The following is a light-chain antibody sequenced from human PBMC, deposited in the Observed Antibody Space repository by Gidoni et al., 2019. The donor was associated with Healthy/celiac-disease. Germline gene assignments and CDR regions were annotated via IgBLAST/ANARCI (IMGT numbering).Light chain of an antibody. CDR1: QNVLYNSNNKNY. Sequence: DIVMTQSPDSLAVSLVERATINCKSSQNVLYNSNNKNYLAWYHQKPGQPPKLLIYLASTRESGVPDRFSGSGSGTDFTLTISSLQAEDVAVYYCQQYYSTPYTFGQGTKLEIK. V-gene: IGKV4-1*01. J-gene: IGKJ2*01. CDR3: QQYYSTPYT. CDR2: LAS.